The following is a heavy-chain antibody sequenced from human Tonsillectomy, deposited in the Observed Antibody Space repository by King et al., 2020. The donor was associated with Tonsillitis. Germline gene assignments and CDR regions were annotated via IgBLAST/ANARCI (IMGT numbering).Heavy chain of an antibody. CDR3: ARGVFDDGYHNYGTLNFDY. CDR2: ISSSSDLI. D-gene: IGHD5-24*01. J-gene: IGHJ4*02. CDR1: GFTFSSYE. Sequence: EVQLVESGGGLVQPGGSLRLSCAASGFTFSSYEMNWVRQAPGKGLEWVSYISSSSDLIYYADSVKGRFTISRDNAKNSLYLQMNSLRAEDTAVYYCARGVFDDGYHNYGTLNFDYWGQGTLVTVSS. V-gene: IGHV3-48*03.